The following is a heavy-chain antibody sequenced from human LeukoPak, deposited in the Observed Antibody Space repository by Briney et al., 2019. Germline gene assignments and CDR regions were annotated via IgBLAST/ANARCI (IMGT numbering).Heavy chain of an antibody. CDR1: GYTFDDYA. Sequence: GGSLRLSCAASGYTFDDYAMHWVRQSPGKGLECVSGISWNSGSIGCADSVKGRFTISRDNDKNSLYLQMNSLRAEDMALYYCAKAPLPRVTTGYFFDYWGQGTLVTVSS. CDR3: AKAPLPRVTTGYFFDY. D-gene: IGHD4-17*01. V-gene: IGHV3-9*03. CDR2: ISWNSGSI. J-gene: IGHJ4*02.